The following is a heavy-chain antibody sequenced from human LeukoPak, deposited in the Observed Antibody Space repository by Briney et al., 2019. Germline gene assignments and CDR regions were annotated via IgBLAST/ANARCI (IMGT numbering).Heavy chain of an antibody. CDR1: GFTFSSYW. D-gene: IGHD3-16*01. CDR3: LRSWGRIDY. V-gene: IGHV3-74*01. J-gene: IGHJ4*02. CDR2: INSDGSST. Sequence: PGGSLRLSCAASGFTFSSYWMHWVRHAPGKGLVWVSRINSDGSSTSYADSVKGRFTISRDNAKNSLYLQMNSLRAEDTAVYYCLRSWGRIDYWGQGTLVTVSS.